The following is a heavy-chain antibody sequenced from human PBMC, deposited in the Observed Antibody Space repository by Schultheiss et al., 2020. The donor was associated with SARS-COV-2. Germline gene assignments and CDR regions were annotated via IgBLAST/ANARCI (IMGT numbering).Heavy chain of an antibody. J-gene: IGHJ4*02. Sequence: GGSLRLSCAASGFTFSSYAMSWVRQAPGKGLEWVSAISGSGGSTYYADSVKGRFTISRDNSKNTLYLQMNSLRAEDTAVYYCAKDSGRYCSGGSCQFDYWGQGTLVTVSS. D-gene: IGHD2-15*01. V-gene: IGHV3-23*01. CDR3: AKDSGRYCSGGSCQFDY. CDR1: GFTFSSYA. CDR2: ISGSGGST.